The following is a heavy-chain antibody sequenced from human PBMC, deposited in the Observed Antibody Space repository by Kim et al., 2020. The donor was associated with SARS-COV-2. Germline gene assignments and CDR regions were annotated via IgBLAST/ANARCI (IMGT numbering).Heavy chain of an antibody. V-gene: IGHV4-59*09. CDR3: ARGSYSGRSWYFDL. D-gene: IGHD1-26*01. Sequence: YNPSLESRVTTSIDTSKNQLSLKVTSVTAADTAVYYCARGSYSGRSWYFDLWGRGTLVTVSS. J-gene: IGHJ2*01.